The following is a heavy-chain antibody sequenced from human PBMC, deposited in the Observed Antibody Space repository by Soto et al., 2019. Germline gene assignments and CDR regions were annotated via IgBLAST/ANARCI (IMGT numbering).Heavy chain of an antibody. CDR2: INPNSGGT. J-gene: IGHJ4*02. Sequence: ASVKVSCKASGYTFTGYYMHWVRQAPGQGLEWMGWINPNSGGTNYAQKFQGRVTMTRDTSISTAYMELSRLRSDDTAVYYCARELYDFWKALVDWGQGTLVTVSS. D-gene: IGHD3-3*01. V-gene: IGHV1-2*02. CDR3: ARELYDFWKALVD. CDR1: GYTFTGYY.